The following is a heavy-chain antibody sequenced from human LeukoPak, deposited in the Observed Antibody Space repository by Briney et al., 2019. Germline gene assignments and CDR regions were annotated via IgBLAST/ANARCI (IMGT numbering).Heavy chain of an antibody. CDR3: ARGIAFVEMATTPFDY. CDR1: GFTFSSYS. V-gene: IGHV3-21*01. CDR2: ISSSSSYI. J-gene: IGHJ4*02. Sequence: GGSLRLPCAASGFTFSSYSMNWVRQAPGKGLEWVSSISSSSSYIYYADSVKGRFTISRDNAKNSLYLQMNSLRAEDTAVHYCARGIAFVEMATTPFDYWGQGTLVTVSS. D-gene: IGHD5-24*01.